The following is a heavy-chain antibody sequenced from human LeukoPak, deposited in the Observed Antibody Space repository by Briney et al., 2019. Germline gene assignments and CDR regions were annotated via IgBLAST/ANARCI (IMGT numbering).Heavy chain of an antibody. CDR2: MSAYNGNT. CDR3: ARASYCSDGSCYSDY. Sequence: ASVKVSCKASGYTFTSYSISWVRQAPGQGPEWMGWMSAYNGNTIYAQKVKGRVTMTTDTSTSTAYMELRSLISDDTAVYYCARASYCSDGSCYSDYWGQGTLVTVSS. J-gene: IGHJ4*02. CDR1: GYTFTSYS. V-gene: IGHV1-18*01. D-gene: IGHD2-15*01.